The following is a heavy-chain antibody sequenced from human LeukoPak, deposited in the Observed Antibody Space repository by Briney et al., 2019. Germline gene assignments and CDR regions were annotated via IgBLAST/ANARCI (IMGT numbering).Heavy chain of an antibody. Sequence: SVKVSCKASGYTFTSYGISWVRQAPGQGLEWMGWISAYNGNTNYAQKLQGRVTMTTDTSTSTAYMELRSLRSDDTAVYYCARDREMATITIFRFDYWGQGTLVTVSS. J-gene: IGHJ4*02. D-gene: IGHD5-24*01. CDR2: ISAYNGNT. V-gene: IGHV1-18*01. CDR3: ARDREMATITIFRFDY. CDR1: GYTFTSYG.